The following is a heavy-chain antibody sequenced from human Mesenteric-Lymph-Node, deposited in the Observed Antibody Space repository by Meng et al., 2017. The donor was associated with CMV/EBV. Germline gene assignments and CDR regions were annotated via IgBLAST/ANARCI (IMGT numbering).Heavy chain of an antibody. Sequence: ASVHVSCKSSGYNLIGYYMHWVRQAPGQGPEWMGWISTTGGTKYAQKFQGRVTLTRDTSIDTAYMELTRLRSDDTAVYYCARGYYDSSGYPNDYWGQGTLVTVSS. CDR2: ISTTGGT. CDR3: ARGYYDSSGYPNDY. V-gene: IGHV1-2*02. CDR1: GYNLIGYY. D-gene: IGHD3-22*01. J-gene: IGHJ4*02.